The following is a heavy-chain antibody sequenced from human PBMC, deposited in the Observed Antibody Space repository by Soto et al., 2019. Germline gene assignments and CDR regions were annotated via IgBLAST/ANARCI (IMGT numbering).Heavy chain of an antibody. CDR1: GFTFSSYS. D-gene: IGHD1-26*01. CDR3: ARMRGGYDFDY. Sequence: EVQLVESGGGLVKPGGSLRLSCAASGFTFSSYSMNWVRQAPGKGLEWVSSISSSTGYIDYADSVKGRFTISRDNAKNSLYLQMNSLRAEDTAVYYCARMRGGYDFDYWGQGTLVTVSS. J-gene: IGHJ4*02. V-gene: IGHV3-21*01. CDR2: ISSSTGYI.